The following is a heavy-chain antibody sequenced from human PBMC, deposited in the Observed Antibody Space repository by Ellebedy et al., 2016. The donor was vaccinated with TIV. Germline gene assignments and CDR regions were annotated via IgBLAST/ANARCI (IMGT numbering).Heavy chain of an antibody. V-gene: IGHV3-43D*03. CDR1: GFDFGDYA. D-gene: IGHD4-23*01. CDR2: ISWDGGSI. J-gene: IGHJ4*02. Sequence: GESLKISCAAYGFDFGDYAMHWVRQAPGKGLEWVSLISWDGGSIYYADSVKGRFTSSRDNRRNSLYLQMNCRRAEDTDLYYCARDVQAVTPNYFDYWGQGTLVTVPS. CDR3: ARDVQAVTPNYFDY.